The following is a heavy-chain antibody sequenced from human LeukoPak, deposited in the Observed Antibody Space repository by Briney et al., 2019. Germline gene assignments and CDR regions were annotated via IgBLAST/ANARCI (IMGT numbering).Heavy chain of an antibody. CDR2: INPTSGGT. CDR1: GYIFTTHY. Sequence: ASVKVSCKASGYIFTTHYMHWVRQAPGQGLEWMGWINPTSGGTKYAQKFQGRVTMTRDTSISTAYMELSSLRSEDTAVYYCARGLLYSGGAAAGTHWGQGTLVTVSS. CDR3: ARGLLYSGGAAAGTH. V-gene: IGHV1-2*02. J-gene: IGHJ4*02. D-gene: IGHD6-13*01.